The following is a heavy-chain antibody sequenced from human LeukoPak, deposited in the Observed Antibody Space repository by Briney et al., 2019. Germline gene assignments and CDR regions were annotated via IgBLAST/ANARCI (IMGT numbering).Heavy chain of an antibody. Sequence: ASVKVSCKASGYTFTSYDINWVRQATGQGLEWMGWMNPNSGNTGYAQKFQGRVTITRNTSISTAYMELSSLRSEDTAVYYCARVVAVAGSGFDYWGQGTLVTVSS. J-gene: IGHJ4*02. D-gene: IGHD6-19*01. CDR1: GYTFTSYD. V-gene: IGHV1-8*03. CDR3: ARVVAVAGSGFDY. CDR2: MNPNSGNT.